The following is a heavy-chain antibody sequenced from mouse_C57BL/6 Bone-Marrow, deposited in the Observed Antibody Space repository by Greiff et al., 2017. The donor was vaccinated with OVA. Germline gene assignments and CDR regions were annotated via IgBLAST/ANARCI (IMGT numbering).Heavy chain of an antibody. J-gene: IGHJ2*01. CDR2: IWTGGGT. D-gene: IGHD1-1*01. CDR1: GFSLTSYA. CDR3: ARERDYYGSSPYFDY. Sequence: VQGVESGPGLVAPSQSLSITCTVSGFSLTSYAISWVRQPPGKGLEWLGVIWTGGGTNYNSALKSRLSISNDNSKSQVFLKMNSLQTDDTAMYYCARERDYYGSSPYFDYWGQGTTLTVSS. V-gene: IGHV2-9-1*01.